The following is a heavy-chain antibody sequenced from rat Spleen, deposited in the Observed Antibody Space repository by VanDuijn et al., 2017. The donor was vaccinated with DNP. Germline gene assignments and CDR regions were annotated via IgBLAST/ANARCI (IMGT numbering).Heavy chain of an antibody. CDR2: ISSEGSTT. CDR3: AREFPWAHYFDY. V-gene: IGHV5-22*01. CDR1: GFTFSDDY. Sequence: EVQLVESGGGLVQPGGSLKLSCAASGFTFSDDYMAWVRQTPKKGLEWVAAISSEGSTTYYGDSVKGRFAISRDNAKSTLYLQMDSLRSEDTATYYCAREFPWAHYFDYWGQGVMVTVSS. J-gene: IGHJ2*01. D-gene: IGHD3-8*01.